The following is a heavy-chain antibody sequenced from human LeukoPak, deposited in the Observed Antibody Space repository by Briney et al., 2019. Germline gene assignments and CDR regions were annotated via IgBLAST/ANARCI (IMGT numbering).Heavy chain of an antibody. CDR1: GASVNTYY. D-gene: IGHD3-3*01. CDR3: ARVASGYDVFDI. CDR2: IYYSGST. J-gene: IGHJ3*02. V-gene: IGHV4-59*02. Sequence: SETLSLTCTVSGASVNTYYWSWIRQPPGKGLEWIGYIYYSGSTNYNPSLKSRVTISVDTSKNQFSLKLSSVTAADTAVFYCARVASGYDVFDIWGQGTMVTVSS.